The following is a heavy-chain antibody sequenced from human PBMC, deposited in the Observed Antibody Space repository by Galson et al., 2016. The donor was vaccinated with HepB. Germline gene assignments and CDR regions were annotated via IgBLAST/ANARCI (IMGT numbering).Heavy chain of an antibody. CDR2: IILSSDYI. J-gene: IGHJ4*01. Sequence: SLRLSCAASGFTFSAYNMIWVRQAPGKGLEWVSSIILSSDYIYYADSLKGRFTISRDNAKNPLYLQMNSLRAEDTAVYFCARGSSGLRGSDYWGHGTPVTVSS. CDR3: ARGSSGLRGSDY. D-gene: IGHD4-17*01. V-gene: IGHV3-21*04. CDR1: GFTFSAYN.